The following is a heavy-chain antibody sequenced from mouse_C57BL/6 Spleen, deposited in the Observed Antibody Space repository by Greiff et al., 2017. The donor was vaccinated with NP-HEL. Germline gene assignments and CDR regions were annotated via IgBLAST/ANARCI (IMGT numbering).Heavy chain of an antibody. D-gene: IGHD1-1*01. J-gene: IGHJ3*01. CDR3: TTGGYGSSYSFAY. V-gene: IGHV14-1*01. Sequence: VQLQQSGAEHVRPGASVKLSCTASGFNIKDYYMHWVKQRPEQGLEWIGRIDPEDGDTEYAPKFQGKATMTADTSSNTAYLQLSSLTSEDTAVYYCTTGGYGSSYSFAYWGQGTLVTVSA. CDR1: GFNIKDYY. CDR2: IDPEDGDT.